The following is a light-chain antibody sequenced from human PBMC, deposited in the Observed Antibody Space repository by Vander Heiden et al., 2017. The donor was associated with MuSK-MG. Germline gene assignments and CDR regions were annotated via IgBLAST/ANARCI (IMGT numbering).Light chain of an antibody. CDR1: QSISNY. J-gene: IGKJ1*01. Sequence: DIQIAQSPSSLSASVGDRVTITCRASQSISNYLNWYQQKPGKAPKLLIYAASNLESGVPSRFSGSGSGTDFTLTISSLQPEDIATYYCQQSDSTLWTFGQGTKVEIK. CDR2: AAS. V-gene: IGKV1-39*01. CDR3: QQSDSTLWT.